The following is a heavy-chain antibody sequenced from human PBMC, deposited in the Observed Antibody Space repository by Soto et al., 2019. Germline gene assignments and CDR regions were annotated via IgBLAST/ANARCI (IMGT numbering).Heavy chain of an antibody. CDR2: INHSGST. Sequence: KQSQTLSLTCAVYGGSFSGYYWSWIRQPPGKGLEWIGEINHSGSTNYNPSLKSRVTISVDTSKNQFSLKLSSVTAADTAVYYCARGTPVTSYSHSYGIAAAGSSGWYDYWGQGTLVTVSS. V-gene: IGHV4-34*01. CDR1: GGSFSGYY. CDR3: ARGTPVTSYSHSYGIAAAGSSGWYDY. D-gene: IGHD6-13*01. J-gene: IGHJ4*02.